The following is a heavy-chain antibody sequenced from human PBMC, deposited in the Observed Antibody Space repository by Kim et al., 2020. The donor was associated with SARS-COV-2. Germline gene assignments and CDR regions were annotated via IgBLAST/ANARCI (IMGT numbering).Heavy chain of an antibody. Sequence: KGQFTISRDNAKTTLYLQMNSLRAEDTAVYYCAKDRLRIHHIPKEYYFDYWGQGTLVPVSS. J-gene: IGHJ4*02. CDR3: AKDRLRIHHIPKEYYFDY. D-gene: IGHD5-18*01. V-gene: IGHV3-23*01.